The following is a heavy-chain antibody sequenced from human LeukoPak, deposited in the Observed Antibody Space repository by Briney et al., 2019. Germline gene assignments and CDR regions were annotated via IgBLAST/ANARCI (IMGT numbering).Heavy chain of an antibody. CDR3: ARPRGIVAGDAFDI. V-gene: IGHV1-69*05. J-gene: IGHJ3*02. CDR2: IIPIFGTA. CDR1: GGTFSSYA. D-gene: IGHD6-25*01. Sequence: KVSCKASGGTFSSYAISWVRQAPGQGLERMGRIIPIFGTANYAQKFQGRVTITTDESTSTAYMELSSLRSEDTAVYYCARPRGIVAGDAFDIWGQGTMVTVSS.